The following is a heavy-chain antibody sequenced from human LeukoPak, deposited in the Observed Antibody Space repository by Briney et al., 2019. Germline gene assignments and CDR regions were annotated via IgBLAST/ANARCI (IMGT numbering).Heavy chain of an antibody. V-gene: IGHV4-59*08. D-gene: IGHD4-17*01. CDR1: GGSISSYY. Sequence: SETLSLTCTVSGGSISSYYWSWIRQPPGKGLEWIGYIYYGGSTNYNPSLKSRVTISVDTSKNQFSLKLSSVTAADTAVYYCARRGFNYGDYFDYWGQGTLVTVSS. CDR2: IYYGGST. J-gene: IGHJ4*02. CDR3: ARRGFNYGDYFDY.